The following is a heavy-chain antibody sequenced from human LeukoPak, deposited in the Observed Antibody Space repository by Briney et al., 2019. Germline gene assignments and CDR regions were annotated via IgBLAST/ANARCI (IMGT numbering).Heavy chain of an antibody. J-gene: IGHJ4*02. CDR3: AIAEWALLADY. CDR2: ISSSGSTI. D-gene: IGHD3-3*01. V-gene: IGHV3-48*04. CDR1: GFTFSSYS. Sequence: GGSLRLSCAASGFTFSSYSMNWVRQAPGKGLEWVSYISSSGSTIYYADSVKGRFTISRDNAKNSLYLQMNSLRAEDTAVYYCAIAEWALLADYWGQGTLVTVSS.